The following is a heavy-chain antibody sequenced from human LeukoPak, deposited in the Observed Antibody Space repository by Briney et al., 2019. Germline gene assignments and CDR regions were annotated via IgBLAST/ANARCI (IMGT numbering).Heavy chain of an antibody. Sequence: GGSLRLSCEASGFTFSSYGMSWVRQAPGKGLEWVSTISGSGGSTYYADYVKGRFTISRDNSKNTLYLQMNSLRVEDTAVYYCAKDWARGWVDSWGQGTLVTVSS. V-gene: IGHV3-23*01. CDR2: ISGSGGST. D-gene: IGHD6-19*01. CDR3: AKDWARGWVDS. CDR1: GFTFSSYG. J-gene: IGHJ4*02.